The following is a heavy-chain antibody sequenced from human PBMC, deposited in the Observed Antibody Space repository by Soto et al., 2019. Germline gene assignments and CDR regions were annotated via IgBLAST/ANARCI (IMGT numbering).Heavy chain of an antibody. CDR3: ARESSSSCHDY. CDR2: ISAYNGNT. CDR1: GYTFTSYG. D-gene: IGHD6-13*01. Sequence: QVQLVQSGAEVKKPGASVKVSCKASGYTFTSYGISWVRQAPGQGLEWMGWISAYNGNTNYAQKLQGRVTMTPDTSTSTAYMELRSLSSDDTAVDYCARESSSSCHDYWGQGTLVTVSS. V-gene: IGHV1-18*01. J-gene: IGHJ4*02.